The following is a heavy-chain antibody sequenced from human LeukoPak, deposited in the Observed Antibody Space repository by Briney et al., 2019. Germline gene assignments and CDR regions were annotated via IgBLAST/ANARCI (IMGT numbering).Heavy chain of an antibody. D-gene: IGHD3-22*01. J-gene: IGHJ4*02. CDR2: IYYSGST. Sequence: SETLSLTCTVSGGSISSHYWSWIRQPPGKGLEWIGYIYYSGSTNYNPSPKSRVTISVDTSKNQFSLKLSSVTAADTAVYYCARDSSSSGYYYYFDYWGQGTLVTVSS. CDR1: GGSISSHY. CDR3: ARDSSSSGYYYYFDY. V-gene: IGHV4-59*11.